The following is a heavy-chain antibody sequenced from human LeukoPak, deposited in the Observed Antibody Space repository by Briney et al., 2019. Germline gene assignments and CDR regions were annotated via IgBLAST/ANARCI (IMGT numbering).Heavy chain of an antibody. V-gene: IGHV4-59*01. CDR3: ARRVLLYDILTAYSRYYYYYMDV. J-gene: IGHJ6*03. CDR2: IYYSGST. D-gene: IGHD3-9*01. CDR1: GGSISSYY. Sequence: SETLSLTCTVSGGSISSYYWSWIRQPPGKGLEWIGYIYYSGSTNYNPSLKSRVTISVDTSKNQFSLKLSSVTAADTAVYYCARRVLLYDILTAYSRYYYYYMDVWGRGTTVTISS.